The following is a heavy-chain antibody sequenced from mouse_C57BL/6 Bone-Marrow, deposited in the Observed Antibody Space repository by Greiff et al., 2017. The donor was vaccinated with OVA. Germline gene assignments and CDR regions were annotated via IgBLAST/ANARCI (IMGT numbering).Heavy chain of an antibody. CDR2: INPYNGGT. Sequence: EVKLMESGPVLVKPGASVKMSCKASGYTFTDYYMNWVKQSHGKSLEWIGVINPYNGGTSYNQKFKGKATLTVDKSSSTAYMELNSLTSEDSAVYYCARDSSWFAYWGQGTLVTVSA. V-gene: IGHV1-19*01. J-gene: IGHJ3*01. CDR3: ARDSSWFAY. CDR1: GYTFTDYY.